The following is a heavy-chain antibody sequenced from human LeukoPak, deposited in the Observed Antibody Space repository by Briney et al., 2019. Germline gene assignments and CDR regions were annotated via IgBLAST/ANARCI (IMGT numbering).Heavy chain of an antibody. V-gene: IGHV4-59*08. J-gene: IGHJ1*01. CDR1: GGSISSYY. CDR3: ARHGCSSTSCPFQH. CDR2: TYYSGST. Sequence: SETLSLTCTVSGGSISSYYWSWIRQPPGKGLEWIGYTYYSGSTNYNPSLKSRVTISVDTSKNQFSLKLSSVTAADTAVYYCARHGCSSTSCPFQHWGQGTLVTVSS. D-gene: IGHD2-2*01.